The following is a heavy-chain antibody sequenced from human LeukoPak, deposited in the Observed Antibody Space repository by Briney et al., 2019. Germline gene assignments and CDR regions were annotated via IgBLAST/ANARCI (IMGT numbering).Heavy chain of an antibody. CDR3: ARTGEGGDPYFDY. CDR2: IKQDGSEK. D-gene: IGHD2-21*01. Sequence: GGSLRLSCAASGFTFSSYWISWVRQAPGKGLEWVANIKQDGSEKYYVDSVKGRFTISRDNAKNSLYLQMNSLRAEDTAVYYCARTGEGGDPYFDYWGQGTLVTVSS. J-gene: IGHJ4*02. CDR1: GFTFSSYW. V-gene: IGHV3-7*01.